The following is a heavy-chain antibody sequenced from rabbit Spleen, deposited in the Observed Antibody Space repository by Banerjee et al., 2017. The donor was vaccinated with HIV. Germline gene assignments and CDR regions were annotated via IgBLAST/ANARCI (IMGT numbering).Heavy chain of an antibody. CDR3: ARDAASSFSSYGMDL. Sequence: QEQLEESGGDLVKPEGSLTLTCTASGFPFSNKAVMCWVRQAPGKGLEWIGRISAGSSGSTYYASWAEGRFTISKTSSTTVSLQMTSLTAADTATYFCARDAASSFSSYGMDLWGPGTLVTVS. D-gene: IGHD8-1*01. CDR1: GFPFSNKAV. CDR2: ISAGSSGST. J-gene: IGHJ6*01. V-gene: IGHV1S45*01.